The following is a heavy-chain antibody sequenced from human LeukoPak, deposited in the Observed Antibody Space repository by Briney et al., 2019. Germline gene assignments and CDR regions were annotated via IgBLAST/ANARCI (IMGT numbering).Heavy chain of an antibody. J-gene: IGHJ4*02. D-gene: IGHD3-16*01. CDR3: ARGWDLRERPFDY. Sequence: ASVRVSCKASGYTFTGYFIHWVRQAPGQGLEWMGWINPNSGDTNYAQKFQGRVSMTRDTSTRTAYLEVSSLRSDDTAVYYCARGWDLRERPFDYWGQGTLVTVSS. V-gene: IGHV1-2*02. CDR1: GYTFTGYF. CDR2: INPNSGDT.